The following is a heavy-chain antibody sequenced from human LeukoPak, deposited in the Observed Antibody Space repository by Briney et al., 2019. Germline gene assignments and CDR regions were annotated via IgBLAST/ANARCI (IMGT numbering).Heavy chain of an antibody. D-gene: IGHD1-1*01. Sequence: PGGSLRLSCAASGFTFSSYSMNWLRQAPGKGLEWVSYITGSSDSILYTDSVKGRFTISRGNAKNSVYLQMNSLRAEDTALYYCAKAPRTDNDNFFDYWGQGTLVTVSS. CDR1: GFTFSSYS. V-gene: IGHV3-48*01. CDR3: AKAPRTDNDNFFDY. CDR2: ITGSSDSI. J-gene: IGHJ4*02.